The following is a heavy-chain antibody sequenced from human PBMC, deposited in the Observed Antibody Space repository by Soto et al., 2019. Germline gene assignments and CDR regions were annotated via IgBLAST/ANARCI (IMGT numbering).Heavy chain of an antibody. CDR1: GGTFSTYA. D-gene: IGHD5-18*01. CDR3: ASGIQLWLRRINSGYSG. J-gene: IGHJ4*02. Sequence: QVQLVQSGAEVKKPESSVKVSCKAPGGTFSTYAISWVRQAPGQGLEWMGGIIPMFGTANYAQRFQDRVTITAEDSTNTVYMELSSLRSEDTAVYFCASGIQLWLRRINSGYSGWGQGTLVTVSS. V-gene: IGHV1-69*12. CDR2: IIPMFGTA.